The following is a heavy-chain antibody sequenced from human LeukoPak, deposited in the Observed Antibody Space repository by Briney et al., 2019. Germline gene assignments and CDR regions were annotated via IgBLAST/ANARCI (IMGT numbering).Heavy chain of an antibody. Sequence: ASVKVSCKASGYTFTSYDINWVRQATGQGLEWMGIIYPGDSDTRYSPSFQGQVTISADKSISTAYLQWSSLKASDTAMYYCARLATYYYDSSGPFDYWGQGTLVTVSS. CDR2: IYPGDSDT. J-gene: IGHJ4*02. V-gene: IGHV5-51*01. CDR1: GYTFTSYD. D-gene: IGHD3-22*01. CDR3: ARLATYYYDSSGPFDY.